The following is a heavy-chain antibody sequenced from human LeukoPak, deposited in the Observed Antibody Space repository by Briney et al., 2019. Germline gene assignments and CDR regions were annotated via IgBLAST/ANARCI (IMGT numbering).Heavy chain of an antibody. J-gene: IGHJ6*03. CDR3: ARRGLHEAYYYDYMDV. CDR1: GGSNRSSSYY. CDR2: NNYCGCT. D-gene: IGHD5/OR15-5a*01. V-gene: IGHV4-39*01. Sequence: SETLSHTFTVTGGSNRSSSYYSGWIRHPPGKGLEWLRSNNYCGCTDYNTSRKSRVAMSVDTSKKQFAQELSSVTAADTAVYYCARRGLHEAYYYDYMDVWGKGTTVTVSS.